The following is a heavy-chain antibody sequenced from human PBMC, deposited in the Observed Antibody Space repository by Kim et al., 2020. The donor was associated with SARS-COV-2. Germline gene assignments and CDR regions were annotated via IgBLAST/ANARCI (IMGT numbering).Heavy chain of an antibody. Sequence: GGSLRLSCAASGFTFSSYWMSWVRQAPGKGLEWVANIKQDGSEKYYVDSVKGRFTISRDNAKNSLYLQMNSLRAEDTAVYYCARDYVDIVAPGPLYFDYWGQGTLVTVSS. D-gene: IGHD5-12*01. CDR1: GFTFSSYW. CDR3: ARDYVDIVAPGPLYFDY. CDR2: IKQDGSEK. V-gene: IGHV3-7*03. J-gene: IGHJ4*02.